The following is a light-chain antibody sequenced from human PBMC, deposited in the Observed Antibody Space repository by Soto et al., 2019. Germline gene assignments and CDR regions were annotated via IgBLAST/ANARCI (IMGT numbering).Light chain of an antibody. CDR1: SSDVGTYNL. V-gene: IGLV2-23*01. J-gene: IGLJ1*01. Sequence: QSVPTQPASVSGSPGQSITISCTGTSSDVGTYNLVSWYQHHPGKAPKLMIYEGSKRPSGVSNRFSGSKSGNTASLTISGLQAEDEADYYCCSYAGSSTYVFGTGTKVTVL. CDR2: EGS. CDR3: CSYAGSSTYV.